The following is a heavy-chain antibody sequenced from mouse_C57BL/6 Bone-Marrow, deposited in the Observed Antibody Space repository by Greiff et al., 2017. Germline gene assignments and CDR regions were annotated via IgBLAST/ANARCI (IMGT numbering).Heavy chain of an antibody. D-gene: IGHD3-2*02. CDR2: ISSGGSYT. J-gene: IGHJ4*01. V-gene: IGHV5-6*01. Sequence: EVQLVESGGDLVKPGGSLKLSCAASGFTFSSYGMSWVRQTPDKRLEWVATISSGGSYTYYPDSVKGRFTISRDNAKNTPYLQMSSLKSEDTAMYYCARRRQLRLRDYYAMDYWGQGTSVTVSS. CDR3: ARRRQLRLRDYYAMDY. CDR1: GFTFSSYG.